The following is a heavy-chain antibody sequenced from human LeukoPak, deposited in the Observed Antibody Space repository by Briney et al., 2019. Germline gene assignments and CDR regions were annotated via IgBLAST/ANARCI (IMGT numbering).Heavy chain of an antibody. CDR2: IYYSGRT. D-gene: IGHD5-12*01. J-gene: IGHJ4*02. Sequence: PSETLSLTCTVSGASVSSGGYYWSWIRQHPGKGLEWIGSIYYSGRTYYNPSLKSRVTTSIDTSKNQFPLKLSSVTAADTAVYYCARVGTPGYSGYDHWGQGTLVTVSS. CDR1: GASVSSGGYY. V-gene: IGHV4-31*03. CDR3: ARVGTPGYSGYDH.